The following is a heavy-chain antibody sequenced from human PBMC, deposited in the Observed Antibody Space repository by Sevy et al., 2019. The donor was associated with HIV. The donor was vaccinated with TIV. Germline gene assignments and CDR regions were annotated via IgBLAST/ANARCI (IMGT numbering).Heavy chain of an antibody. CDR3: TRSAAEAKNFYCGGDCYSDY. CDR2: INPKSGGT. CDR1: GYTFTGYY. J-gene: IGHJ4*02. V-gene: IGHV1-2*02. D-gene: IGHD2-21*02. Sequence: ASVKVSCKASGYTFTGYYLHWVRQAPGQGLEWMGWINPKSGGTNYAPKFQGRVTMTRDTSIITASMELSRLRSDETAVYYCTRSAAEAKNFYCGGDCYSDYWGQGTLVTVSS.